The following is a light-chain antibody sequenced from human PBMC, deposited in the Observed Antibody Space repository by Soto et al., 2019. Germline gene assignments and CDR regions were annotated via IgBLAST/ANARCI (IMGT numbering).Light chain of an antibody. V-gene: IGKV3-11*01. CDR1: QSVSSY. CDR2: DAS. J-gene: IGKJ4*01. CDR3: QQRSNWPPLT. Sequence: EIVLTQSPVTLSLSPGERATLSCRASQSVSSYFAWYQQKPGQAPRLLIYDASNRDTSIPARFSRSGSATDCTLPISRLEPEDFAVYYCQQRSNWPPLTFGGGTRVEIK.